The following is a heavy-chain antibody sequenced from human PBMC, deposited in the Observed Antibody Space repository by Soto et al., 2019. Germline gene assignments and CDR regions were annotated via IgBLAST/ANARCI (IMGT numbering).Heavy chain of an antibody. CDR2: IYYSGST. CDR1: GGAISGYY. J-gene: IGHJ6*02. D-gene: IGHD6-6*01. CDR3: ARDPSIAARSYYYYYGMDV. Sequence: PSETLSLTCTVTGGAISGYYWTWIRQPPGKGLEWIGYIYYSGSTYYNPSLKSRVTISVDTSKNQFSLKPSSVTAADTAVYYCARDPSIAARSYYYYYGMDVWGQGTTVTVSS. V-gene: IGHV4-59*06.